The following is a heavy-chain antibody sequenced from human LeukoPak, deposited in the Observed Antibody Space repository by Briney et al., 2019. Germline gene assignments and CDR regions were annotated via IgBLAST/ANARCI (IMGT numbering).Heavy chain of an antibody. D-gene: IGHD2-15*01. J-gene: IGHJ4*02. CDR2: ISEYGNT. CDR1: GYTFTIYG. V-gene: IGHV1-18*01. CDR3: ARGIIGYYFDY. Sequence: ASVKVSCKTSGYTFTIYGISWVRQAPGQGLEWMGLISEYGNTNCAQNLQGRVTMTTDTSTSTAYMELRSLRSDDTGVYYCARGIIGYYFDYWGQGTLVTVSS.